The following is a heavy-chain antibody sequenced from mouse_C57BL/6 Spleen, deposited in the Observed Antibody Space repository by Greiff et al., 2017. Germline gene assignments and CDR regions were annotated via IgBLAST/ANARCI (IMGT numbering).Heavy chain of an antibody. CDR3: ARRPLYYGNYWYFDV. Sequence: HVQLQQSGPELVKPGASVKLSCKASGYTFTSYDINWVKQRPGQGLEWIGWIYPRDGSTKYNEKFKGKATLTVDTSSSTAYMELHSLTSEDSAVYFCARRPLYYGNYWYFDVWGTGTTVTVSS. D-gene: IGHD2-1*01. CDR1: GYTFTSYD. J-gene: IGHJ1*03. CDR2: IYPRDGST. V-gene: IGHV1-85*01.